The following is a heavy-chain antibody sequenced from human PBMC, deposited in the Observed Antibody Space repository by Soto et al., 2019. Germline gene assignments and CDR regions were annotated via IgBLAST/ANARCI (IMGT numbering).Heavy chain of an antibody. CDR2: NIPIFGTA. J-gene: IGHJ4*02. V-gene: IGHV1-69*01. CDR3: ARAHILVGERPYENYFDY. CDR1: GGTFSNFV. D-gene: IGHD3-3*01. Sequence: QVQLVQSGAEEKKPGSSVKVSCKASGGTFSNFVISWVRQAPGQGLEWMGGNIPIFGTANYAQKFQVRVTTIANELTGPHYLELTRLRSEVTAVYYCARAHILVGERPYENYFDYWGQGTLVTVSS.